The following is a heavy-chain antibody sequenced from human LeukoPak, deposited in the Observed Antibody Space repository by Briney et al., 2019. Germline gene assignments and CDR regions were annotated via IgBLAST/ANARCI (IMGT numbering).Heavy chain of an antibody. J-gene: IGHJ4*02. V-gene: IGHV4-59*08. Sequence: PSETLSLTCTVSGGSISYYYWSWIRQPPGEGLEWIGYIYYSGITNYNPSLKSRVTISVDTSKNQFSLKLCSATAADTAVYYCARLSRGAAAGFDYWGQGTLVTVSS. CDR1: GGSISYYY. CDR2: IYYSGIT. CDR3: ARLSRGAAAGFDY. D-gene: IGHD6-13*01.